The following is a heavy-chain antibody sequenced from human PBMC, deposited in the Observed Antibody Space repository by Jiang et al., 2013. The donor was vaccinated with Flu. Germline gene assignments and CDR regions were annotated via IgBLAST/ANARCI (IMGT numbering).Heavy chain of an antibody. V-gene: IGHV5-51*03. D-gene: IGHD3-22*01. J-gene: IGHJ4*02. Sequence: GAEVKKPGESLKISCEGSGYDFAGYWIAWVRQMPGKGLEWMGIIFPHNSYTTYGPSFQGQVTMSADKSINTAYLQWSSLKASDTAMYYCARLYAHYYDRSDYWGQGTLVTVSS. CDR2: IFPHNSYT. CDR3: ARLYAHYYDRSDY. CDR1: GYDFAGYW.